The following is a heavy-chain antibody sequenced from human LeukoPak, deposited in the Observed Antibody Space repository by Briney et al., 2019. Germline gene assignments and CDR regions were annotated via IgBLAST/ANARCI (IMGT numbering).Heavy chain of an antibody. V-gene: IGHV3-66*01. Sequence: SGGSLRLSCAASGFSVSNNYMSWVRQAPGKGLEWVSVIYSGGSTFYADSVKGGFTISRDNSKNTLYLQMNSLRAEDTAVYYCARGRYNWRGEGANWFDPWGQGTVVTVSS. CDR3: ARGRYNWRGEGANWFDP. CDR2: IYSGGST. J-gene: IGHJ5*02. D-gene: IGHD1-20*01. CDR1: GFSVSNNY.